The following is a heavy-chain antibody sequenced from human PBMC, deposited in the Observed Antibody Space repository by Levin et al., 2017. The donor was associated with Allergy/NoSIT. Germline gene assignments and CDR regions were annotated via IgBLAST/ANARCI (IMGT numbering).Heavy chain of an antibody. J-gene: IGHJ5*02. D-gene: IGHD5-12*01. Sequence: GGSLRLSCAASGFTFSSYWMSWVRQAPGKGLEWVANIKQDGSEKYYVDSVKGRFTISRDNAKNSLYLQMNSLRAEDTAVYYCARDSSDNIVATMDWFDPWGQGTLVTVSS. CDR2: IKQDGSEK. CDR1: GFTFSSYW. CDR3: ARDSSDNIVATMDWFDP. V-gene: IGHV3-7*01.